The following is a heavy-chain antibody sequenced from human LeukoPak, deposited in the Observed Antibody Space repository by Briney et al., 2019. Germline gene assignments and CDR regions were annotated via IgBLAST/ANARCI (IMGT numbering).Heavy chain of an antibody. Sequence: GGSLRLSCAVSGFPFSSYSMNWVRQAPGKGLEWVSYISVSGSNIYYLDAVKGRFTVSRDNAMNSLFLQMDRPRAEDTAIYYCVRVKGTYFDFWGQGTLVTVSS. CDR2: ISVSGSNI. CDR1: GFPFSSYS. V-gene: IGHV3-48*01. CDR3: VRVKGTYFDF. J-gene: IGHJ4*02. D-gene: IGHD1-1*01.